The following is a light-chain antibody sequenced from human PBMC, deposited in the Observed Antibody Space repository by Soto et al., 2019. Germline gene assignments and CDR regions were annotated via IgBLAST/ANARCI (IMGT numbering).Light chain of an antibody. V-gene: IGKV3-20*01. CDR3: QQYGSSPWT. Sequence: EIVLAHSPGTLSLSPGERATLSCRASQSVSSSYLAWYQQKPGQAPRLLIYGASSRATGIPDRFSGSGSGTDFTLTISRLEPEDFAMYYCQQYGSSPWTFGQGTKVDIK. J-gene: IGKJ1*01. CDR2: GAS. CDR1: QSVSSSY.